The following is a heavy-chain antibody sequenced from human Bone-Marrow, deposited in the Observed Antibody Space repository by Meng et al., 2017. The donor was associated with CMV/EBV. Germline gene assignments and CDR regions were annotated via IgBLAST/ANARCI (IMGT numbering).Heavy chain of an antibody. D-gene: IGHD4-23*01. J-gene: IGHJ4*02. V-gene: IGHV3/OR16-10*01. Sequence: GESLKISCAASGFTFSSYEMNWVRQAPGKGLEWVSAIGTGGDTYYADSVMGRFTISRDNAKNTLYLQMNSLRAEDTAVYYCARGVGTQDYWGQGTLVTVSS. CDR3: ARGVGTQDY. CDR1: GFTFSSYE. CDR2: IGTGGDT.